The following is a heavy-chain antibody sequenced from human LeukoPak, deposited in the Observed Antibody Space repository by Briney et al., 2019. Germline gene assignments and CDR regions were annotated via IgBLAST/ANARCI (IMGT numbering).Heavy chain of an antibody. Sequence: SETLSLTCTVSGGSISSSSYYWGWIRQPPGKGLEWIGSIYYSGSTYYNPSLKSRVTISVDTSKNQFSLKLSSVTAADTAVYYCARHNPVYYDPTEHYFDYGGQGTLVTVSS. J-gene: IGHJ4*02. D-gene: IGHD3-22*01. CDR2: IYYSGST. V-gene: IGHV4-39*01. CDR3: ARHNPVYYDPTEHYFDY. CDR1: GGSISSSSYY.